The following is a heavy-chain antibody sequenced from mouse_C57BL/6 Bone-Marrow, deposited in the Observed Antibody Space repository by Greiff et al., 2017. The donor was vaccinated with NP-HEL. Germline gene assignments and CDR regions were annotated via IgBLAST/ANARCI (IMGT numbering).Heavy chain of an antibody. CDR1: GYSITSGYY. CDR3: ARRALRSGRAGYYAMDY. V-gene: IGHV3-6*01. D-gene: IGHD3-1*01. CDR2: ISYDGSN. Sequence: EVKLMESGPGLVKPSQSLSLTCSVTGYSITSGYYWNWIRQFPGNKLEWMGYISYDGSNNYNPSLKNRISITRDTSKNQFFLKLNSVTTEDTATYYCARRALRSGRAGYYAMDYWGQGTSVTVSS. J-gene: IGHJ4*01.